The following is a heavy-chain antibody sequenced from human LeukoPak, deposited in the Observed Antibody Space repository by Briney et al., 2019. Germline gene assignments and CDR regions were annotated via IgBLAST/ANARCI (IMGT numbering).Heavy chain of an antibody. CDR2: INHSGST. D-gene: IGHD6-13*01. J-gene: IGHJ4*02. V-gene: IGHV4-34*01. CDR3: ARQGFSSSWYHY. Sequence: ETLSLTCAVYGGSFSGYYWSWIRQPPGKGLEWIGEINHSGSTNYNPSLKSRVTISVDTSKNQFSLKLSSVTAADTAVYYCARQGFSSSWYHYWGQGTLVTVSS. CDR1: GGSFSGYY.